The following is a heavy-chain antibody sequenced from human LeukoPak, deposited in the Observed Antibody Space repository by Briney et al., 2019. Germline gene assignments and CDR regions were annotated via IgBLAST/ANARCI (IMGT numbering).Heavy chain of an antibody. CDR1: GFTFSNYA. CDR3: ARGYSYGASGFDY. CDR2: ITGIGGST. J-gene: IGHJ4*02. Sequence: GGSLRLSCAASGFTFSNYAMTWVRQAPGEGLEWVSAITGIGGSTYYADSVKGRFTISRDNAKTSLYLQMNSLRAEDTAVYYCARGYSYGASGFDYWGQGTLVTVSS. D-gene: IGHD5-18*01. V-gene: IGHV3-23*01.